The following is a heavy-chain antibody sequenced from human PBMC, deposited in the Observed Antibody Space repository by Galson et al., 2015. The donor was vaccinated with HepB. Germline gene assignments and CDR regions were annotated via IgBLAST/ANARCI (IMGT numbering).Heavy chain of an antibody. V-gene: IGHV1-3*01. CDR3: AIFDCSSTSCYRSGWYGVWDY. CDR1: GYTFTSYA. Sequence: SVKVSCKASGYTFTSYAMHWVRQAPGQRLEWMGWINAGNGNTKYSQKFQGRVTITRDTSASTAYMELSSLRSEDTAVYYCAIFDCSSTSCYRSGWYGVWDYWGQGTLVTVSS. J-gene: IGHJ4*02. CDR2: INAGNGNT. D-gene: IGHD2-2*02.